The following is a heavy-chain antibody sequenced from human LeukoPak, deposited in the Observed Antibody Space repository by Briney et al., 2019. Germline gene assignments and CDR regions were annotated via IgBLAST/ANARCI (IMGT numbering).Heavy chain of an antibody. D-gene: IGHD6-19*01. CDR2: IKQDGSEK. V-gene: IGHV3-7*01. CDR3: ARDRGGQWLVQPEDAFDI. CDR1: GFTFSSYW. J-gene: IGHJ3*02. Sequence: GGSLRLSCAASGFTFSSYWMSWVRQAPGKGLEWVANIKQDGSEKYYVDSVKGRFTISRDNAKNSLYLQMNSLRAEDTAVYYCARDRGGQWLVQPEDAFDIWGQGTMVTVSS.